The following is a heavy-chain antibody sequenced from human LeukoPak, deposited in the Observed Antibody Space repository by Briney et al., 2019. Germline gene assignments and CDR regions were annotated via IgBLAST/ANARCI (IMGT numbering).Heavy chain of an antibody. V-gene: IGHV3-30*04. CDR1: GFTFSSYA. D-gene: IGHD6-19*01. CDR2: ISYDGSNK. J-gene: IGHJ4*02. CDR3: AREYSSGWTYYFDY. Sequence: GGSLRLSCAASGFTFSSYAMHWVRQAPGKGLEWVAVISYDGSNKYYADSVKGRFTISRDNSKNTLYLQMNSLRAEDTAVYYRAREYSSGWTYYFDYWGQGTLVTVSS.